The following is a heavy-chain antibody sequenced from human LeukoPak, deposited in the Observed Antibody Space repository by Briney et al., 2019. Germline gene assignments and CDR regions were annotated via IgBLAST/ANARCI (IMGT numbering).Heavy chain of an antibody. J-gene: IGHJ4*02. CDR2: FSSSCSTI. CDR1: GLTFSSYE. D-gene: IGHD3-10*01. Sequence: GGSLRLSCASPGLTFSSYEMNWVRQAPGKGLEWVSYFSSSCSTIYYADPVKARFTISRDNAKNSLYLQMKSLRAEDTAVYYCARESWVRGVIHTFDYWGQGTLVTVSS. V-gene: IGHV3-48*03. CDR3: ARESWVRGVIHTFDY.